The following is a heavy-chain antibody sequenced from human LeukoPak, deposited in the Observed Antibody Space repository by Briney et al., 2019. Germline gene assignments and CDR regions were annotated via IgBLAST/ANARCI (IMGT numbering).Heavy chain of an antibody. V-gene: IGHV4-59*12. Sequence: PSETLSLTCTVSGGSISSYYWSWIRQPPGKGLEWIGYIYHSGSTYYNPSLKSRVTISVDRSKNQFSLKLSSVTAADTAVYYCARGSGSYDAYGMDVWGQGTTVTVSS. CDR1: GGSISSYY. CDR3: ARGSGSYDAYGMDV. D-gene: IGHD1-26*01. J-gene: IGHJ6*02. CDR2: IYHSGST.